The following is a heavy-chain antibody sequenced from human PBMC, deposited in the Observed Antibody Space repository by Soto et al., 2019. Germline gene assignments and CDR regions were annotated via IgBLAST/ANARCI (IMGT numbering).Heavy chain of an antibody. CDR1: GFTFSSYG. J-gene: IGHJ4*02. D-gene: IGHD7-27*01. Sequence: GGSPRLSCAASGFTFSSYGMNWVRQAPGKGLEWVAVISYDENNKYYADSVKGRFTISRDNSKNTLYLQMNSLRAEDTAVYYCAKVLTGDLDYWGQGTLVTVSS. CDR3: AKVLTGDLDY. V-gene: IGHV3-30*18. CDR2: ISYDENNK.